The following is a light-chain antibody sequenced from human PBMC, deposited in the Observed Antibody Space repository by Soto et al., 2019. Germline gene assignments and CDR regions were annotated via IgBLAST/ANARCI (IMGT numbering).Light chain of an antibody. CDR3: QQSYTTLFT. CDR1: QSISNY. Sequence: DIQMTQSPSSLSASVGDRVTITCRASQSISNYLNWYQQKPGKAPKLLIYAASSLQSGVPSRFSGSGSGTDFTLTISSLQPEDFATYSCQQSYTTLFTFGPGTNVIS. J-gene: IGKJ3*01. CDR2: AAS. V-gene: IGKV1-39*01.